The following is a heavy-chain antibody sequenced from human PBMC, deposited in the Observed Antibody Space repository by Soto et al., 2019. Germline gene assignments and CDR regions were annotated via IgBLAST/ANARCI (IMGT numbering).Heavy chain of an antibody. Sequence: PGESLKISCKGSGYSFTSYWIGWVRQMPGKGLEWMGIIYPGDSDTRYSPSFQGQVTISADKSISTAYLQWSSLKASGTAMYYCASSLVRVGELSDYYYGMDVWGQGTTVAVSS. CDR2: IYPGDSDT. D-gene: IGHD3-3*01. J-gene: IGHJ6*02. CDR1: GYSFTSYW. V-gene: IGHV5-51*01. CDR3: ASSLVRVGELSDYYYGMDV.